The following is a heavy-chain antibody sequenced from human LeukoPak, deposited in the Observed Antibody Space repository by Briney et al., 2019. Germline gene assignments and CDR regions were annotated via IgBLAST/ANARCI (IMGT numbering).Heavy chain of an antibody. CDR3: ARAFRTMVRGVISNWFDP. CDR2: IIPIFGTA. V-gene: IGHV1-69*06. J-gene: IGHJ5*02. D-gene: IGHD3-10*01. CDR1: GGTFSSYA. Sequence: ASVKVSCKASGGTFSSYAISWVRQAPGQGLEWMGGIIPIFGTANYAQKFQGRVTITADKSTSTAYMELSSLRSEDTAVYYCARAFRTMVRGVISNWFDPWGQGTLVTVSS.